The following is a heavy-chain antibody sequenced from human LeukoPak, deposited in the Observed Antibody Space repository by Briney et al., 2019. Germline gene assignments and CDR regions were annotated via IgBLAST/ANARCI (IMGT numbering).Heavy chain of an antibody. V-gene: IGHV3-9*01. CDR2: ISWNSGSI. D-gene: IGHD3-3*01. Sequence: GRSLRLSCAASGFTFDDYAMHWVRQAPGKGLEWVSGISWNSGSIGYADSVKGRFTISRDNSKNALYLQMNSLRAEDTAVYYCAKADTIFGVVTPFDYWGQGTLVTVSS. J-gene: IGHJ4*02. CDR1: GFTFDDYA. CDR3: AKADTIFGVVTPFDY.